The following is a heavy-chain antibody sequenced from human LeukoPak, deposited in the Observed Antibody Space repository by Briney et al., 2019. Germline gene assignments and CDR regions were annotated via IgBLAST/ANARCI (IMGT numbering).Heavy chain of an antibody. CDR1: GIIFSSST. Sequence: PGGSLRLSCSATGIIFSSSTLNWVRQAPGKGLHWVANIDSISRDMDYADEVRGRFTISRDNAKNSLYLQMNSLRAEDTAVYYCARETATRFDYWGQGTLVTVSS. CDR3: ARETATRFDY. J-gene: IGHJ4*02. V-gene: IGHV3-21*01. CDR2: IDSISRDM. D-gene: IGHD6-25*01.